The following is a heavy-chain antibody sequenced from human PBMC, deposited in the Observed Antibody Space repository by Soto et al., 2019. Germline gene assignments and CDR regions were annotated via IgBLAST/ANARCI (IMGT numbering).Heavy chain of an antibody. CDR2: IYNSGST. CDR1: GGSINSGRYY. V-gene: IGHV4-31*03. CDR3: ARGITMVRGVIHTPYFDY. J-gene: IGHJ4*02. Sequence: QVQLQESGPGLVKPSQTLSLTCTVSGGSINSGRYYWSWIRQHPGKGLEWIGYIYNSGSTYYNPSLKSRVTISVDTSKNQFSLKLSSVTAADTAVYCCARGITMVRGVIHTPYFDYWGQGTLVTVSS. D-gene: IGHD3-10*01.